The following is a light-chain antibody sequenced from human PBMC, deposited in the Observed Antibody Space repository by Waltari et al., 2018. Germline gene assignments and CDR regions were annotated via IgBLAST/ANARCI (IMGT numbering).Light chain of an antibody. V-gene: IGKV1-16*01. Sequence: DIQMTRYPSYLSASVGERVAITCWTSQGIRNSVDWFHHTPGKAPKSLVYGATTLHSGVPSGVSCSGSGTGFTLTISGLQTEDFATYYCLEYNSYPRSFVQGTKEEIK. J-gene: IGKJ1*01. CDR2: GAT. CDR1: QGIRNS. CDR3: LEYNSYPRS.